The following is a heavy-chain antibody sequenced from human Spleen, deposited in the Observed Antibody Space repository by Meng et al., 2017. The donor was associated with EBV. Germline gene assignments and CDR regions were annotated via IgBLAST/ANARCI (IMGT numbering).Heavy chain of an antibody. CDR2: INHSGST. CDR1: GGSLSSYY. Sequence: QWQLQQWGGGLLKPSGTLSLTCAVYGGSLSSYYWSWFRQPPGKGLEWIGEINHSGSTNYKWSLESRVTISVDTSKTKLSLNLSSVTAADTAVYYCARSGIAAGVGWFDPWGQGTLVTVSS. CDR3: ARSGIAAGVGWFDP. D-gene: IGHD6-25*01. J-gene: IGHJ5*02. V-gene: IGHV4-34*01.